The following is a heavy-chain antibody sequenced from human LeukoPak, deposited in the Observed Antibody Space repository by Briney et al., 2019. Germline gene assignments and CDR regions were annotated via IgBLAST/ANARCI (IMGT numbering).Heavy chain of an antibody. J-gene: IGHJ6*04. CDR3: ARGRIAVAGTDV. Sequence: SGGSLRLSCAASGFTFSSYSMNWVRQAPGKGLEWVSYISTGSSTIHYADSVKDRFTISRDNAKNSLYLQMNSLRAEDTAVYYCARGRIAVAGTDVWGKGTTVTVSS. D-gene: IGHD6-19*01. V-gene: IGHV3-48*01. CDR2: ISTGSSTI. CDR1: GFTFSSYS.